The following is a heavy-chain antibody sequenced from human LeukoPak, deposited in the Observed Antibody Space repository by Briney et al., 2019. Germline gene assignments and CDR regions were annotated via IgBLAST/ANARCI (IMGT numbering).Heavy chain of an antibody. D-gene: IGHD6-13*01. V-gene: IGHV1-46*01. CDR1: GYTFTSYY. Sequence: GASVKVSCKASGYTFTSYYMHWVRQAPGQGLEWMGIINPSGGSTSYAQKFQGRVTMARDMSTSTVYMELSSLRSEDTAVYYCARGLGPTPGKGIAAAGYDDAFDIWGQGTMVTVSS. J-gene: IGHJ3*02. CDR2: INPSGGST. CDR3: ARGLGPTPGKGIAAAGYDDAFDI.